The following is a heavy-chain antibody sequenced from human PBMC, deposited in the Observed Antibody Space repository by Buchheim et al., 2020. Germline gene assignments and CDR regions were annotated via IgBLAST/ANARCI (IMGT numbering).Heavy chain of an antibody. V-gene: IGHV3-48*01. CDR3: ARTPGGGGTHYYNYLDS. CDR2: ITGSGDIV. D-gene: IGHD1-26*01. J-gene: IGHJ4*02. Sequence: VELLESGGDLVQPGGSLRLSCAASGFTFSLCSMNWVRQAPGKGLEWIAYITGSGDIVYYADSVQGRFTISRANAKNSLYLQMNSLNVDDTALYFCARTPGGGGTHYYNYLDSWGQGTL. CDR1: GFTFSLCS.